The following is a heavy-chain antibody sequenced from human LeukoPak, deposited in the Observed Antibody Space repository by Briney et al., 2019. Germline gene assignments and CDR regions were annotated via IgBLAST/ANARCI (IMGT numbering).Heavy chain of an antibody. CDR2: INHSGST. CDR1: GGSFSGYY. V-gene: IGHV4-34*01. CDR3: ARGRAFFD. J-gene: IGHJ4*02. Sequence: PSETLSLTCGVYGGSFSGYYWSWIRQPPGKGLEWIGEINHSGSTNYNSSLKSRVTISVDTSKNQFSLKLSSVTAADTAVYYCARGRAFFDWGQGTLVTVSS. D-gene: IGHD3-3*02.